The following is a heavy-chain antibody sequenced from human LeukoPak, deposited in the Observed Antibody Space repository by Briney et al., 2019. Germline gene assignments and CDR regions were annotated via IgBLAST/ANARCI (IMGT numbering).Heavy chain of an antibody. D-gene: IGHD4-17*01. J-gene: IGHJ3*02. CDR2: IYYSGST. V-gene: IGHV4-59*12. CDR3: ARSSLHDYGELLDAFDI. Sequence: SETLSLTCTVSGGSISSYYWSWIRQPPGKGLEWIGYIYYSGSTNYNPSLKSRVTISVDTSKNQFSLKLSSVTAADTAVYYCARSSLHDYGELLDAFDIWGQGTMVTVSS. CDR1: GGSISSYY.